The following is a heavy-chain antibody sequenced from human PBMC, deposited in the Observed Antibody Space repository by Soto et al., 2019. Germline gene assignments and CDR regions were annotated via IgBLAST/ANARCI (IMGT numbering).Heavy chain of an antibody. D-gene: IGHD5-12*01. J-gene: IGHJ6*02. CDR1: GYTFTSYY. CDR2: INPSGGST. CDR3: ARGDIVAIFGMDV. V-gene: IGHV1-46*01. Sequence: QVQLVQSGAEVKKPGASVKVSCKASGYTFTSYYMHWVRQAPGQGLEWMGIINPSGGSTTYAQKCQGRVTMTRDTSTRTVYMELSSLRSEDTDVYYCARGDIVAIFGMDVWGQGTTVTVS.